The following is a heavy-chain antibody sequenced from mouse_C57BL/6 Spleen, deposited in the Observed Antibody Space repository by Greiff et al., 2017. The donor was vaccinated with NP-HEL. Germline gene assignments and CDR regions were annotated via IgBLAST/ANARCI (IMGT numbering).Heavy chain of an antibody. J-gene: IGHJ2*01. CDR1: GYAFSSSW. CDR3: AREEVYGSSYGNDY. Sequence: QVQLQQSGPELVKPGASVKISCKASGYAFSSSWMNWVKQRPGKGLEWIGRIYPGDGDTNYNGKFKGKATLTADKSSSTAYMQLSSLTSEDSAVYFCAREEVYGSSYGNDYWGQGTTLTVSS. D-gene: IGHD1-1*01. V-gene: IGHV1-82*01. CDR2: IYPGDGDT.